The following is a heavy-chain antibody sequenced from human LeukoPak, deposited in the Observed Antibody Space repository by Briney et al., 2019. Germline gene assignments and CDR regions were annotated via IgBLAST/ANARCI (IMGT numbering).Heavy chain of an antibody. D-gene: IGHD1-26*01. V-gene: IGHV3-21*01. CDR2: ISSSSSYI. CDR1: GFTFSTYW. CDR3: ARRGSYDSTFDY. J-gene: IGHJ4*02. Sequence: GGSLRLSCAASGFTFSTYWMTWVRQAPGKGLEWVSSISSSSSYIYYADSVKGRFTISRDNAKNSLYLQMNSLRAEDTAVYYCARRGSYDSTFDYWGQGTLVTVSS.